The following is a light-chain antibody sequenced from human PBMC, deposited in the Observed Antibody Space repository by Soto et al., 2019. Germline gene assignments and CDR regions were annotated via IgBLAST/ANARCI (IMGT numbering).Light chain of an antibody. V-gene: IGKV3-20*01. CDR2: GAS. Sequence: EIVLTQSPATLSLSPGERATLSCRASQSVSSNLAWYQQKPGQAPRLLIYGASSRATGIPDRFSGSGSGTDFTLTISRLEPEDFAVYYCQQQYGSSRTFGQGTKVDIK. CDR1: QSVSSN. CDR3: QQQYGSSRT. J-gene: IGKJ1*01.